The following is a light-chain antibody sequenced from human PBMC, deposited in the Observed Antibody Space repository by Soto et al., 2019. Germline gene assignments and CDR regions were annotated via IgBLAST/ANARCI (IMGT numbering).Light chain of an antibody. Sequence: EIVLTQSPGTLSLSPGERATLSCRASQSVSNSHLAWYQQKPGQAPRLLFYGASSRATGIPDRFSGSGSGTDFTLTISRLEPEDFAIYFCQKYDISPLTFGGGTKVEIK. CDR3: QKYDISPLT. J-gene: IGKJ4*01. V-gene: IGKV3-20*01. CDR2: GAS. CDR1: QSVSNSH.